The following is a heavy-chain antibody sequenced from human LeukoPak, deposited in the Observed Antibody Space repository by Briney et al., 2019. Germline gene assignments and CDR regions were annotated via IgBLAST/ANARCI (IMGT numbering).Heavy chain of an antibody. J-gene: IGHJ3*02. CDR3: AKSNGYGLVDI. CDR2: IGTAGDT. V-gene: IGHV3-13*01. Sequence: GGSPRLSCAASGFTFSSYDMHWVRQATGKGLEWVSAIGTAGDTYYPGSVKGRFTISRENAKNSLYLQMNSLRAGDTAVYYCAKSNGYGLVDIWGQGTMVTVSS. D-gene: IGHD3-10*01. CDR1: GFTFSSYD.